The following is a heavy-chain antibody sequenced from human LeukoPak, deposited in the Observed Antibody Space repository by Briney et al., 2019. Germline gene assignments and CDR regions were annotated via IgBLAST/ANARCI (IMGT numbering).Heavy chain of an antibody. Sequence: SETLSLTCTVSGGSISGYYWNWIRQPPGKGLESIGYIYYSGSTNYNPSLKSRVTISVDTSRNQFSLQLSSVTAADTAVYYCARIQYGGNYRYYLDYWGQGALVTVSS. J-gene: IGHJ4*02. CDR1: GGSISGYY. CDR3: ARIQYGGNYRYYLDY. CDR2: IYYSGST. D-gene: IGHD1-26*01. V-gene: IGHV4-59*08.